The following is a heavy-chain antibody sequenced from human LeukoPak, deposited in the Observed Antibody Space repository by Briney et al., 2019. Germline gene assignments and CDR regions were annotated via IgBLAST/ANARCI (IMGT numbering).Heavy chain of an antibody. Sequence: PSETLSLTCTVSGGSISSSSYYWGWIRQPPGKGLEWIGSIYYSGSTYYNPSLKSRVTISVDTSKNQFSLKLSSVTAADTAVYYCARVFYCSGGSCYSGEEYMDVWGKGTTVTVSS. D-gene: IGHD2-15*01. CDR3: ARVFYCSGGSCYSGEEYMDV. V-gene: IGHV4-39*07. J-gene: IGHJ6*03. CDR2: IYYSGST. CDR1: GGSISSSSYY.